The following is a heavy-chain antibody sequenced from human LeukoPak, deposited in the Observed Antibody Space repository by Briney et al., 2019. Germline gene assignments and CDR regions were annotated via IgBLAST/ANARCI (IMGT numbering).Heavy chain of an antibody. J-gene: IGHJ4*02. CDR1: GYNFTSYW. CDR3: ARGRGSGSYPYYFDY. V-gene: IGHV5-51*01. Sequence: GEALKISSKGSGYNFTSYWSCWVLQMPGKSLQGMGIIYPGDSDTRYSPSFQGQVTISAVKSISNAYLQWNSLKASDTAIYYCARGRGSGSYPYYFDYWGQGTLVTVSS. D-gene: IGHD3-10*01. CDR2: IYPGDSDT.